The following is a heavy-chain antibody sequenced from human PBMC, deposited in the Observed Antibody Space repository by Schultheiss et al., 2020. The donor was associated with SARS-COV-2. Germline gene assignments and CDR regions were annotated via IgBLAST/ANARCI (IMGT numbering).Heavy chain of an antibody. CDR2: IYYSGST. CDR1: GGSISSSDHY. Sequence: SETLSLTCTVSGGSISSSDHYWSWIRQPPGKGLEWIGYIYYSGSTYYNPSLKSLVTISVDTSKNQFSLKLSSVTAADTAVYYCARFTSPPSDAFDIWGQGTMVTVSS. V-gene: IGHV4-30-4*08. J-gene: IGHJ3*02. CDR3: ARFTSPPSDAFDI.